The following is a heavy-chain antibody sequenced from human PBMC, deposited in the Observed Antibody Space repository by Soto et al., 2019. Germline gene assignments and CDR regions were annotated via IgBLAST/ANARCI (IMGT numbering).Heavy chain of an antibody. D-gene: IGHD1-7*01. CDR1: GGSITSITNHY. CDR2: ISYSGHT. CDR3: ATQGFGTLHGLVDV. V-gene: IGHV4-59*08. J-gene: IGHJ6*02. Sequence: QVRLQESGPGLVKPSETLSLTCTVSGGSITSITNHYCSWIRQPPGKGLEWIGYISYSGHTSYNPSLKSRVNLSVDTSKNQGPLNPASVTGADPAMYYCATQGFGTLHGLVDVWGQGTTVTVSS.